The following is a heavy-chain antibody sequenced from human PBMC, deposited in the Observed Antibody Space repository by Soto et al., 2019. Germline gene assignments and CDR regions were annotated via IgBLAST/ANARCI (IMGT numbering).Heavy chain of an antibody. D-gene: IGHD2-8*01. CDR1: CGSVSSGGYY. V-gene: IGHV4-31*03. CDR2: IYYSGTT. J-gene: IGHJ4*02. CDR3: ARRALPQCINGVCYKDGFWDY. Sequence: PSETLSLTCTFSCGSVSSGGYYWSWIRQHPGTGLEWIGYIYYSGTTYFNPSLKSRASISLDTSKNEFSLKLTSVTAADTAVYYCARRALPQCINGVCYKDGFWDYWGQGALVTVSS.